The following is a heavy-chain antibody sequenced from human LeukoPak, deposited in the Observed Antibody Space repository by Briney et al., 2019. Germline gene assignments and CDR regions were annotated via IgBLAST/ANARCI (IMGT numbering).Heavy chain of an antibody. CDR2: IYYSGTT. CDR3: ARVGRYYYGSGSSMDV. Sequence: SETLSLTCTVSGGSIASYYWSWIRQPPGKGLEWLGNIYYSGTTNYNPSLKSRVTMSVDTSKNQFSLNLSSVSAADTAVFFCARVGRYYYGSGSSMDVWGKGTTVTISS. J-gene: IGHJ6*03. D-gene: IGHD3-10*01. V-gene: IGHV4-59*01. CDR1: GGSIASYY.